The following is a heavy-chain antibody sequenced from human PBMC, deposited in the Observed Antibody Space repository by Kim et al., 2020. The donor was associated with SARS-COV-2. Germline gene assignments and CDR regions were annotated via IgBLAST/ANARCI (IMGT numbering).Heavy chain of an antibody. CDR3: ARGLAARAEIDY. J-gene: IGHJ4*02. V-gene: IGHV1-18*01. Sequence: NYAQKLQGRVTMTTDTSTSTAYMELRSLRSDDTAVYYCARGLAARAEIDYWGQGTLVTVSS. D-gene: IGHD6-6*01.